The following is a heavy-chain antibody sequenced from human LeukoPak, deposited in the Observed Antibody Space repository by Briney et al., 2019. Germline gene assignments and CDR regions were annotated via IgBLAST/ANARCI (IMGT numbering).Heavy chain of an antibody. CDR1: GFTFNTYG. D-gene: IGHD5-24*01. Sequence: PWGSLRLSCAASGFTFNTYGMHWVRQAPGKGLEWVAFIRYDGSNKYYADSVKGRFTISRDNSKNTLYLQMNSLRAEDTAVYYCANLEDEGVPVNVEYWGQGTLVTVSS. J-gene: IGHJ4*02. V-gene: IGHV3-30*02. CDR3: ANLEDEGVPVNVEY. CDR2: IRYDGSNK.